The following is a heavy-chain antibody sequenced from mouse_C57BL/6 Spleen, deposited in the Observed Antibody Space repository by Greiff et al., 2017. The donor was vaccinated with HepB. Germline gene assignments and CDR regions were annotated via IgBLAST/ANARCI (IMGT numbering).Heavy chain of an antibody. CDR3: ASIYYYGSNAY. J-gene: IGHJ3*01. CDR1: GYTFTSYW. D-gene: IGHD1-1*01. CDR2: IDPSDSYT. V-gene: IGHV1-50*01. Sequence: QVQLQQSGAELVKPGASVKLSCKASGYTFTSYWMQWVKQRPGQGLEWIGEIDPSDSYTNYNQKFKGKATLTVDTSSSTAYMQLCSLTSEDSAVYYCASIYYYGSNAYWGQGTLVTVSA.